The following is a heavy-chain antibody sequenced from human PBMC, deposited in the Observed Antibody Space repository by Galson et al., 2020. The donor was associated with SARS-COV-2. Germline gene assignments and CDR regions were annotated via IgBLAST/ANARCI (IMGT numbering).Heavy chain of an antibody. CDR3: ARQGSKEYFDF. Sequence: GGSLRLPCVAFGSALSASSITWIRQAPGKGREWLSSISGGETYTPYAVSVRGRFTISRDNAKNSLYLQMNSLRVEDTAIYYCARQGSKEYFDFWGQGILVTVSS. V-gene: IGHV3-11*03. J-gene: IGHJ4*02. CDR2: ISGGETYT. CDR1: GSALSASS.